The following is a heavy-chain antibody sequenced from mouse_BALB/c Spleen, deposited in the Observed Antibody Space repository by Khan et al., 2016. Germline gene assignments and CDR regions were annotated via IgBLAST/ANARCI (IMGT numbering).Heavy chain of an antibody. D-gene: IGHD4-1*01. CDR2: LRYSGST. V-gene: IGHV3-2*02. J-gene: IGHJ4*01. Sequence: EVQLQESGPGLVKPSQSLYLTCTVTGYSITSDYAWNWIRQFPGNKLEWMAYLRYSGSTSYNPSLKSRISITRDTSKNQFFLQLISVTTEDTATYYCARNWDAMDYWGQGTSVTVSS. CDR1: GYSITSDYA. CDR3: ARNWDAMDY.